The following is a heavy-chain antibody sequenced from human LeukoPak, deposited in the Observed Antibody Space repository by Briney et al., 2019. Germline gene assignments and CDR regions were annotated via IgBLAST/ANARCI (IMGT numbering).Heavy chain of an antibody. J-gene: IGHJ6*02. D-gene: IGHD6-6*01. CDR3: ATYSNSTLQYYYGLDV. V-gene: IGHV1-2*02. Sequence: ASVKVSCKTSGYTFTGYYPHWVRQAPGQGLEWMGWIRPNSGGTKNAQKFQGRVTMTRDTSISTAYMELNRLTSDDTAVYYCATYSNSTLQYYYGLDVWGQGTTVTVSS. CDR1: GYTFTGYY. CDR2: IRPNSGGT.